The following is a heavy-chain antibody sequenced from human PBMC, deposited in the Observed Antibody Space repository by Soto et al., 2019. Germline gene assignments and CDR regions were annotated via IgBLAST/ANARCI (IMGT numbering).Heavy chain of an antibody. J-gene: IGHJ6*02. CDR1: GGFINNSAYY. CDR2: GFYGGRT. V-gene: IGHV4-39*01. CDR3: ARHGAYSTSVYYYYGMDV. Sequence: SETLSLTCTVSGGFINNSAYYWGWIRQSPGKGLDWIASGFYGGRTYYNPSLKSRVTFSLDTSKSRFSLELSSVTAADTAVYYCARHGAYSTSVYYYYGMDVWGQGTTVTVSS. D-gene: IGHD6-13*01.